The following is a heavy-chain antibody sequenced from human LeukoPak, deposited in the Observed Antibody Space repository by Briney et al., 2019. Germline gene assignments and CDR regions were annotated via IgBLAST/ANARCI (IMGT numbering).Heavy chain of an antibody. CDR1: GYTFTSYG. D-gene: IGHD3-16*02. Sequence: SVKVSCKASGYTFTSYGISWVRQAPGQGLEWMGWISAYNGNTNYAQKLQGRVTMTTDTSTSTAYMELRSLRSDDTAVYYCAKDSMPIRDDYVWGSYRYTDWGAVDIWGQGTMVTVSS. J-gene: IGHJ3*02. CDR2: ISAYNGNT. V-gene: IGHV1-18*01. CDR3: AKDSMPIRDDYVWGSYRYTDWGAVDI.